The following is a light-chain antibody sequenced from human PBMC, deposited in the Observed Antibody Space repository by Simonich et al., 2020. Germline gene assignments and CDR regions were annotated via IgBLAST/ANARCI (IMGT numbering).Light chain of an antibody. Sequence: QSALTQPASVSGSPGQSITISCTGTSSDVGGYNYVSWYQQHPGKAPKLMIYDVIKRPSGVSNRFSGSKSGNTASLTISGLQAEDEADYYCSSYTSSSTLVFGRGTKLTVL. CDR2: DVI. CDR1: SSDVGGYNY. J-gene: IGLJ3*02. CDR3: SSYTSSSTLV. V-gene: IGLV2-14*01.